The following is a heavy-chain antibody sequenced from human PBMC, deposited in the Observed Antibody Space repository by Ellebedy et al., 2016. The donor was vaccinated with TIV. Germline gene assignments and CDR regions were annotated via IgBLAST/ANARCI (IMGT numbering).Heavy chain of an antibody. Sequence: AASVKVSCKASGYTFTGYYMHWVRQAPGQGLEWMGWINPNSGGTNYAQKFQGRVTMTRDTSISTAYMELSRLRSDDTAVYYCARDVSEDTAMVREGDYYYYGMDVWGQGTTVTVSS. J-gene: IGHJ6*02. CDR3: ARDVSEDTAMVREGDYYYYGMDV. CDR1: GYTFTGYY. CDR2: INPNSGGT. V-gene: IGHV1-2*02. D-gene: IGHD5-18*01.